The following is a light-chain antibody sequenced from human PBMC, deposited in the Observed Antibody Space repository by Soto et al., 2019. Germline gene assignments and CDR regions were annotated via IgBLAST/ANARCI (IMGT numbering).Light chain of an antibody. V-gene: IGKV1-39*01. Sequence: DIQMTQSPSSLSASVGDRVTITCRASQSVGSLLNWFQQRPGIAPKLLIYAASTLQSGAPSRFSGSGAGTDFTLIISSLQPEDFATYYCQQSYSLPYTFGQGPKLEI. CDR2: AAS. CDR3: QQSYSLPYT. J-gene: IGKJ2*01. CDR1: QSVGSL.